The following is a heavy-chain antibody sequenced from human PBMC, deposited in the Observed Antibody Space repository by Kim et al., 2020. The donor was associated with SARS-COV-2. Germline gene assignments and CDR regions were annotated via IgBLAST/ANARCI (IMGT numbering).Heavy chain of an antibody. Sequence: SETLSLTCTVSGGSISSGDYYWSWIRQPPGKGLEWIGYIYYSGSTYYNPSLKSRVTISVDTPKNQFSLKLSSVTAADTAVYYCARELLTYYDILTGYYNSGTGFDYWGQGTLVTVSS. J-gene: IGHJ4*02. V-gene: IGHV4-30-4*01. CDR3: ARELLTYYDILTGYYNSGTGFDY. D-gene: IGHD3-9*01. CDR2: IYYSGST. CDR1: GGSISSGDYY.